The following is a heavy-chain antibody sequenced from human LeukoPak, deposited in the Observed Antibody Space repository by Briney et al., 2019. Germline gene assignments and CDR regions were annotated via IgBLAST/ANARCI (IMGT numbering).Heavy chain of an antibody. Sequence: GGSLRLSCAASGFTFSSYAMSWVRQAAGKGLEWVSAISGSGGSTYYADSVKGRFTISRDNAKNTLNLQMNSLRAEDTAVYYCARDLGQYYDTSDNWFDPWGQGTLVTVSS. J-gene: IGHJ5*02. CDR1: GFTFSSYA. CDR2: ISGSGGST. V-gene: IGHV3-23*01. CDR3: ARDLGQYYDTSDNWFDP. D-gene: IGHD3-22*01.